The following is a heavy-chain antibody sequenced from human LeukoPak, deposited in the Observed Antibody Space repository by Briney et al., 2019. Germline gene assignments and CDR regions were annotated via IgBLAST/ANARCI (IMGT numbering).Heavy chain of an antibody. Sequence: GRSMRLACAASAFTLDDYNMHWVRQAPGNGLGWVSSISFDVGHIGYADSVKGRFTVSRDNCKNFPYLQMSSLRTEEPALYDCVSQGPDGKCGHDCYRASSWGQGALVTVAS. CDR3: VSQGPDGKCGHDCYRASS. CDR1: AFTLDDYN. V-gene: IGHV3-9*01. CDR2: ISFDVGHI. J-gene: IGHJ5*02. D-gene: IGHD2-21*01.